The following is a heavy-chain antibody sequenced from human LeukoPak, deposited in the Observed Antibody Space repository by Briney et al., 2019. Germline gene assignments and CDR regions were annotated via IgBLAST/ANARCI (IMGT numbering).Heavy chain of an antibody. CDR3: ARRYEFWSGYPTAFDY. J-gene: IGHJ4*02. CDR1: GYTFTGYY. V-gene: IGHV1-2*02. Sequence: ASVKVSCKASGYTFTGYYIHWVRQAPGQGLEWMGFINPNTGGTSYAQKFQARVTMTRDTSISTAYMELSGLRSDDTAVYYCARRYEFWSGYPTAFDYWGQGTLVTVSS. D-gene: IGHD3-3*01. CDR2: INPNTGGT.